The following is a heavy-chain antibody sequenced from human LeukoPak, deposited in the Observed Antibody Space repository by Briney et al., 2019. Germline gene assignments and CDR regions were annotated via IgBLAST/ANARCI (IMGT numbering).Heavy chain of an antibody. D-gene: IGHD6-19*01. V-gene: IGHV3-23*01. Sequence: GGSLRLSCAASGFTFSSHAMSWVRQAAGKGLEWVSTISDSGVSTYYADSVKGRFTISRDNSKNTLYMQVNSLRAGDTAVYYCAKDLSSSGFRIDYWGQGTLVTVSS. J-gene: IGHJ4*02. CDR3: AKDLSSSGFRIDY. CDR1: GFTFSSHA. CDR2: ISDSGVST.